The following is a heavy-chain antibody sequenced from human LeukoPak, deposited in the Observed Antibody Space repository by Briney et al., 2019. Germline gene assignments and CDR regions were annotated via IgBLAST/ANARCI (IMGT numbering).Heavy chain of an antibody. CDR2: KKVDGSER. V-gene: IGHV3-7*04. D-gene: IGHD2-21*02. CDR3: TRASGNKLLRY. CDR1: GLNYGEHY. J-gene: IGHJ4*02. Sequence: GRTLRLSCAGSGLNYGEHYTTWARHASAKGLESVGKKKVDGSERYYVDSVEARSNIPRDNAKTSFYLQMDRLRVEHTDVYFCTRASGNKLLRYWGQGTRVTASS.